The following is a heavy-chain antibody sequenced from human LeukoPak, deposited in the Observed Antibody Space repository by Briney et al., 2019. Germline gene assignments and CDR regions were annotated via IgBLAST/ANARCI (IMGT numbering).Heavy chain of an antibody. CDR1: GYIFTSYW. CDR3: ARHELGYSYGSYDY. Sequence: GESLKISCKGSGYIFTSYWISWVRQMPGKGLEWMGRIDPSDSYTNYSPSFQGHVTISADKSISSAHLQWSSLKASDTAMYYCARHELGYSYGSYDYWGQGTLVTVSS. V-gene: IGHV5-10-1*01. J-gene: IGHJ4*02. D-gene: IGHD5-18*01. CDR2: IDPSDSYT.